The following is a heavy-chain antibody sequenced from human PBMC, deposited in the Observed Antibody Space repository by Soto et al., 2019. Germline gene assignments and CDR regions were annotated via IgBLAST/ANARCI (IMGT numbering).Heavy chain of an antibody. J-gene: IGHJ6*02. Sequence: GASVKVSCKASGGTFSSYAISWVRQAPGQGLEWMGGIIPIFGTANYAQKFQGRVTITADESTSTAYMELSSLRSEDTATYYCARDGSLYLCVDARNAMHVCAQRSTVPVS. D-gene: IGHD3-10*01. CDR3: ARDGSLYLCVDARNAMHV. CDR1: GGTFSSYA. CDR2: IIPIFGTA. V-gene: IGHV1-69*13.